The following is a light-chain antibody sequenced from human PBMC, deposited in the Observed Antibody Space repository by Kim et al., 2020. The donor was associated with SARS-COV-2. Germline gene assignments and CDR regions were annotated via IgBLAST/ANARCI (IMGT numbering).Light chain of an antibody. CDR2: SAS. CDR3: QHYNGWPPFT. CDR1: QSIGSN. Sequence: EIVMTQSPATLSMSPGERATLSCRASQSIGSNLAWYQQKPGQAPRLLIYSASTRVTGLSVRFSGSGSGTEFTLTISSLQSEDFALYYCQHYNGWPPFTFGQGTRLEIK. J-gene: IGKJ5*01. V-gene: IGKV3-15*01.